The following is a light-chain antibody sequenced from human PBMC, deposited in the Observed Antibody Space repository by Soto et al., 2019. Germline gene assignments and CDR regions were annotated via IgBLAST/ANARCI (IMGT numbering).Light chain of an antibody. V-gene: IGKV1-39*01. Sequence: IQMTQSPSSLSVPVGGSVTITCRASQNILAYLNWYQVKLGKPPRLLIFSASHLQRGVPPWFNGSGSGTDFALTIGAVEPDDAATYYCQQTYATAFTFGQGTNL. J-gene: IGKJ2*01. CDR3: QQTYATAFT. CDR2: SAS. CDR1: QNILAY.